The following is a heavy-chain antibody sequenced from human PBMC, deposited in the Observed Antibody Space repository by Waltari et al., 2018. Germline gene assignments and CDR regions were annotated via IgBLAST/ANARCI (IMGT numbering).Heavy chain of an antibody. CDR1: GGSLNTGCYS. D-gene: IGHD3-3*01. CDR3: ARGQWGAAGTQEWYYFDL. V-gene: IGHV4-61*01. CDR2: FQDRGKP. J-gene: IGHJ2*01. Sequence: QVQLRESGPGVVKPLETLSLNCAASGGSLNTGCYSPWNWLRQPPGKGLEWIGFFQDRGKPKYNPSLKGRVAISIDTSKNQYSLRLTSVTVADTATYYCARGQWGAAGTQEWYYFDLWGRGTLVTVSS.